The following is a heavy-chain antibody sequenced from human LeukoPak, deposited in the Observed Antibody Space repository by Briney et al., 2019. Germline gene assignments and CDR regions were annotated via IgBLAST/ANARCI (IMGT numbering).Heavy chain of an antibody. Sequence: SETLSLTCAVYGGSFSGYYWSWIRQPPGKGLEWIGGINHSGSTNYNPSLKSRVTISVDTSKNQFSLKLSSVTAADTAVYYCARAQWELLKTYYYYYMDVWGKGTTVTVSS. J-gene: IGHJ6*03. CDR1: GGSFSGYY. CDR3: ARAQWELLKTYYYYYMDV. V-gene: IGHV4-34*01. CDR2: INHSGST. D-gene: IGHD1-26*01.